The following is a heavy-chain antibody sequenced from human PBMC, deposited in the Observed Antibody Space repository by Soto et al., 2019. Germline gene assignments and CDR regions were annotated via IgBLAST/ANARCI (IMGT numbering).Heavy chain of an antibody. D-gene: IGHD6-13*01. Sequence: QVQLVQSGAEVKEPGASVKVSCKASGYTFTTYGISWVRQAPGQGLEWMGWISAYNGDTNSAQKLQDRVTMTTDTDTIXAYMQLRSLRSDDTAVYYCATEPGERYSSILSFQHWGQGTLVTVSS. CDR3: ATEPGERYSSILSFQH. CDR1: GYTFTTYG. J-gene: IGHJ1*01. CDR2: ISAYNGDT. V-gene: IGHV1-18*01.